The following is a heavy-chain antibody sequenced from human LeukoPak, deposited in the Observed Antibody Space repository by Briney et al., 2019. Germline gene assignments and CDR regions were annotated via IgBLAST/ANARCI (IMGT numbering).Heavy chain of an antibody. V-gene: IGHV3-21*01. CDR2: ITGVNT. J-gene: IGHJ3*01. D-gene: IGHD2-15*01. CDR1: GFTIRDYT. CDR3: TRGGGYCSGNPCRSYDAFDV. Sequence: PGGSLRLSCTVSGFTIRDYTMNWVRQAPGRGLEWVSAITGVNTTYADSVNGRFTVSRDIGERSLCLQLNTLRAEDTAVYYCTRGGGYCSGNPCRSYDAFDVWGQGTVVTVSS.